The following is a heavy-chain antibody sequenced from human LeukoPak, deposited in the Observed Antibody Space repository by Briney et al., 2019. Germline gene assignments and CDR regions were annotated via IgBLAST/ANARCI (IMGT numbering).Heavy chain of an antibody. D-gene: IGHD2-2*01. CDR3: ARHAIDSDY. V-gene: IGHV4-59*08. CDR2: IYYSGST. Sequence: NPSETLSLTCTVSGGSIRSYYWSWIRQPPGKGLEWIAYIYYSGSTNYNPSLKSRVTISVDTSKNQFSLKLSSVTAADTAVYYCARHAIDSDYWGQGTLVTVSS. J-gene: IGHJ4*02. CDR1: GGSIRSYY.